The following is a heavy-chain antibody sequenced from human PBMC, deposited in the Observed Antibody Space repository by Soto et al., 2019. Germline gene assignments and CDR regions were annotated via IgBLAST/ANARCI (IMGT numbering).Heavy chain of an antibody. D-gene: IGHD3-3*02. J-gene: IGHJ3*02. CDR1: GDSISSSNSH. Sequence: SETLSLTCTVSGDSISSSNSHWGWTRQPPGKGLEYIGSVYYGGAIFYSGNIYYNPSLKSRVTISVDTSKNQFSLRLSSVTAADTGVYYCVRYDRINMKPYSPEGFHIWGQGTMVTVS. CDR2: VYYGGAIFYSGNI. V-gene: IGHV4-39*01. CDR3: VRYDRINMKPYSPEGFHI.